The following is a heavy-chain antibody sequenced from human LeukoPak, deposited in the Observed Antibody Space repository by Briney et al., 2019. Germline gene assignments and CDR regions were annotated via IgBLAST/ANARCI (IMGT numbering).Heavy chain of an antibody. CDR1: GGSISSYY. CDR3: ARSKGIAAPGHSSFNFDY. CDR2: IYYSGST. J-gene: IGHJ4*02. V-gene: IGHV4-59*08. Sequence: PSETLSLTCTVSGGSISSYYWSWIRQPPGKGLEWIGYIYYSGSTNYNPSLKSRVTISVDTSKNQFSLKLSSVTAADTAVYYCARSKGIAAPGHSSFNFDYWGQGTLVTVSS. D-gene: IGHD6-13*01.